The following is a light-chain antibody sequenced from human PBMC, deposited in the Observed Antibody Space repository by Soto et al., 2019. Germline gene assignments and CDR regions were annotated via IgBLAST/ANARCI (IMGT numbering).Light chain of an antibody. V-gene: IGLV2-14*01. J-gene: IGLJ2*01. CDR2: DVS. CDR1: SNDIGAYNY. CDR3: SAYTTSSHVV. Sequence: QSVLTQPASVSGSPGQSITISCTGTSNDIGAYNYVSWYQQHPAKAPKLLIYDVSDRPSGVSDRFSGSKSGNTASLTISGLHAEDEADYYCSAYTTSSHVVFGGGTKVTVL.